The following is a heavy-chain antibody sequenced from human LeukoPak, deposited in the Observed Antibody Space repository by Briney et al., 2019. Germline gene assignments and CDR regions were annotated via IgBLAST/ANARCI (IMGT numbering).Heavy chain of an antibody. V-gene: IGHV4-4*07. D-gene: IGHD6-19*01. CDR3: AKLVSPGIAVAGSDY. CDR1: GGSISSYY. Sequence: SETLSLTCTVSGGSISSYYWSWIRQPAGKGLEWIGRIYTSGSTNYNPSLKSRVTMSVDTSKNQFSLKLSSVTAADTAVYYCAKLVSPGIAVAGSDYWGQGTLVTVSS. J-gene: IGHJ4*02. CDR2: IYTSGST.